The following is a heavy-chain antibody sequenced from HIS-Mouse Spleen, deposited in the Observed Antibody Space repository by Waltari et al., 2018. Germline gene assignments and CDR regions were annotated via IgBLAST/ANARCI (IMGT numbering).Heavy chain of an antibody. V-gene: IGHV4-39*07. CDR2: IYYSGGT. Sequence: QLQLQESGPGLVKPSETLSLTCTVSGGSISSSSYYWGWIRQPPGKGLEWIGRIYYSGGTYYNPSLNSRVTISVETSKNQFSLKLSSVTAADTAVYYCAREIPYSSSWYDWYFDLWGRGTLVTVSS. CDR3: AREIPYSSSWYDWYFDL. D-gene: IGHD6-13*01. CDR1: GGSISSSSYY. J-gene: IGHJ2*01.